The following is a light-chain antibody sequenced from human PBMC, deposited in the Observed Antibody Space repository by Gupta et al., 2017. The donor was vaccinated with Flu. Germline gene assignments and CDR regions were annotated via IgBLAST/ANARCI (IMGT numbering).Light chain of an antibody. Sequence: QSALTQPASVSGSPGQSLTISCTGTSSEVGAYSYVSWFQQDPGKPPKLMIYEVTNRPSGFSNRFSGSKSGNTASLTISGLQAEDEADYYCASFTTSRTWVFGGGTRLTVL. V-gene: IGLV2-14*01. J-gene: IGLJ3*02. CDR1: SSEVGAYSY. CDR2: EVT. CDR3: ASFTTSRTWV.